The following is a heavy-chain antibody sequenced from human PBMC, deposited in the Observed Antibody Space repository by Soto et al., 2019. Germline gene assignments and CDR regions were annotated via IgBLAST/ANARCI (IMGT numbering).Heavy chain of an antibody. CDR3: ARVGISSSDAFDI. Sequence: KSSETLSLTCTVSGGSISNDDYYWSWIRQLPGLGLEWIGYIYHSGNTYYNPSLNSRVIISVDTSKNQFSLRLSSVTAADTAVYYCARVGISSSDAFDIWGQGAMVTVSS. CDR2: IYHSGNT. J-gene: IGHJ3*02. D-gene: IGHD3-3*02. CDR1: GGSISNDDYY. V-gene: IGHV4-31*03.